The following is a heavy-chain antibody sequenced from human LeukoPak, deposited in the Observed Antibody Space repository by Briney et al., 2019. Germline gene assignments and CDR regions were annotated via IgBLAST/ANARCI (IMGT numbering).Heavy chain of an antibody. Sequence: ASVKVSCKASGYTFTGYYMHWVRQAPGQGLEWMGWINPNSGGTYYAQKFQGRVFMTRDTSISTAYMELSRLRSDDTAVYYCAKDRYGDYEAPFHYYMDAWGRGTTVTVSS. CDR3: AKDRYGDYEAPFHYYMDA. V-gene: IGHV1-2*02. CDR1: GYTFTGYY. J-gene: IGHJ6*03. CDR2: INPNSGGT. D-gene: IGHD5-12*01.